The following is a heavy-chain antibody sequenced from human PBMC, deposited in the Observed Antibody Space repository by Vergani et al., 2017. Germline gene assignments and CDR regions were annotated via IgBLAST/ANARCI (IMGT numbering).Heavy chain of an antibody. CDR2: ISYDGSNK. V-gene: IGHV3-30*01. CDR3: ARDSAVITMIVVVHQTFDY. D-gene: IGHD3-22*01. J-gene: IGHJ4*02. Sequence: QVQLVESGGGVVQPGRSLRLSCAASGFTFSSYAMHWVRQAPGKGLEWVAVISYDGSNKYYADSAKGRFTISRDNSKNTLYLQMNSLRAEDTAVYYCARDSAVITMIVVVHQTFDYWGQGTLVTVSS. CDR1: GFTFSSYA.